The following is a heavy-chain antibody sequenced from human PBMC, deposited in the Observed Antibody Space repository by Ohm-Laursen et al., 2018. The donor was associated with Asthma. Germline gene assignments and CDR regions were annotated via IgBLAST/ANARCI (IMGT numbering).Heavy chain of an antibody. CDR3: ARAYSSGWNAYFQH. CDR2: INAGNGNT. Sequence: SSVKVSCKASGYTFTSYAMHWVRQAPGQRLEWMGWINAGNGNTKYSQKFQGRVTITRDTSASTAYMELSSLRSEDTAVYYCARAYSSGWNAYFQHWGQGTLVTVSS. J-gene: IGHJ1*01. V-gene: IGHV1-3*01. CDR1: GYTFTSYA. D-gene: IGHD6-19*01.